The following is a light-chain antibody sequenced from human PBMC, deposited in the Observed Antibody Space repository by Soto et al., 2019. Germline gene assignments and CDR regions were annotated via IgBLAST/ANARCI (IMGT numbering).Light chain of an antibody. CDR1: QGIRND. Sequence: AIQMTQSPSSLYASVGDPVTITCRASQGIRNDLGWYQQKPGKAPKLLIFATSTLQNGVPSRFSGSGFGKDFTLTISGLQPEDFATYYCLQDYTYPRTFGPGTKVDLK. V-gene: IGKV1-6*01. CDR3: LQDYTYPRT. J-gene: IGKJ3*01. CDR2: ATS.